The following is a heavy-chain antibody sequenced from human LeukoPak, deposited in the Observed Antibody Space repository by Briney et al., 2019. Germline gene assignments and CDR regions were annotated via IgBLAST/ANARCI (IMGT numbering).Heavy chain of an antibody. J-gene: IGHJ4*02. CDR2: IWYDGSNK. V-gene: IGHV3-33*01. CDR3: ARGGATYYDILTGYYYFDY. D-gene: IGHD3-9*01. CDR1: GFTFSSYG. Sequence: GGPLRLSCAASGFTFSSYGMHWVRQAPGKGLEWVAVIWYDGSNKYYADSVKGRFTISRDNSKNTLYLQMNSLRAEDTAVYYCARGGATYYDILTGYYYFDYWGQGTLVTVSS.